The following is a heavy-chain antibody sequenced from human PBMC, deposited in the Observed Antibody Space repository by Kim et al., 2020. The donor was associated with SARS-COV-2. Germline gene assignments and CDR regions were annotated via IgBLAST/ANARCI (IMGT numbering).Heavy chain of an antibody. CDR3: ARDLIAAADHAVDYGMDV. Sequence: SVKVSCKASGGTFSSYAISWVRQAPGQGLEWMGGIIPIFGTANYAQKFQGRVTITADESTSTAYMELSSLRSEDTAVYYCARDLIAAADHAVDYGMDVWGQGTTVTVSS. J-gene: IGHJ6*02. D-gene: IGHD6-13*01. V-gene: IGHV1-69*13. CDR2: IIPIFGTA. CDR1: GGTFSSYA.